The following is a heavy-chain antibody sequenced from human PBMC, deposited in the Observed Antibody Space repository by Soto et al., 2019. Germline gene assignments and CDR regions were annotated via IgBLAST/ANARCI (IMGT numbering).Heavy chain of an antibody. CDR3: ARHNYDSSGTAVDV. D-gene: IGHD3-22*01. CDR1: GGSISSGGYY. CDR2: IYYSGST. Sequence: QVQLQESGPGLVKPSQTLSLTCTVSGGSISSGGYYWSWIRQHPGKGLEWIGYIYYSGSTYYNPSLESRVTMSVDTSRNPFSLKLSSVTAADTAVYYCARHNYDSSGTAVDVWGQGTTVTVSS. V-gene: IGHV4-31*03. J-gene: IGHJ6*02.